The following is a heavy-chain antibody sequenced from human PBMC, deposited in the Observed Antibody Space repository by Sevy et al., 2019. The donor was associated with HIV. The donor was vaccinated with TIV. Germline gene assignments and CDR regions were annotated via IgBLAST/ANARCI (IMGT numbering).Heavy chain of an antibody. CDR3: ARDPSGNYLTPHYRDYSGLDV. V-gene: IGHV1-8*01. D-gene: IGHD1-7*01. J-gene: IGHJ6*02. CDR2: MNPNNGNT. Sequence: ASVKVSCKTSGYTFSSHDINWVRQAPGQGLEWMGWMNPNNGNTGYVQKFQDRVTMTRDSSIATAYMELRGLTSDDTAVYYCARDPSGNYLTPHYRDYSGLDVWGQGTAVTVSS. CDR1: GYTFSSHD.